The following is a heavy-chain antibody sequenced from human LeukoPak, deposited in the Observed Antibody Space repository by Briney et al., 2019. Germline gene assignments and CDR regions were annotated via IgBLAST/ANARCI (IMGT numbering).Heavy chain of an antibody. CDR3: ARDLHYYDSSGYGY. CDR2: INTNTGNP. V-gene: IGHV7-4-1*02. Sequence: VASVTVSCKASGYTFTSYAMNWVRQAPGQGLEWMGWINTNTGNPTYAQGFTGRFVFSLDTSVSTAYLQISSLKAEDTAVYYCARDLHYYDSSGYGYWGQGTLVTVSS. D-gene: IGHD3-22*01. J-gene: IGHJ4*02. CDR1: GYTFTSYA.